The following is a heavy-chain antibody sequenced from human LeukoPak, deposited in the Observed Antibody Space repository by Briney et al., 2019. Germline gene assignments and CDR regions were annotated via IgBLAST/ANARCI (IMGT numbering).Heavy chain of an antibody. J-gene: IGHJ4*02. CDR3: ARGGVRELDGDY. D-gene: IGHD2-2*03. CDR1: GYTFTSYG. V-gene: IGHV1-2*06. Sequence: EASVKVSCKASGYTFTSYGISWVRQAPGQGLEWMGRISPNSGGTNYAQKFQGRVTMTRDTSISTAYMELSRLRSDDTAVYYCARGGVRELDGDYWGQGTLVTVSS. CDR2: ISPNSGGT.